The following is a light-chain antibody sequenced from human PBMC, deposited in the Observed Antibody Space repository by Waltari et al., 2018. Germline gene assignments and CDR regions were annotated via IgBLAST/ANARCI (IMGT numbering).Light chain of an antibody. CDR3: NSRDSSGSHYV. CDR1: SLRRTY. J-gene: IGLJ1*01. V-gene: IGLV3-19*01. CDR2: GRN. Sequence: SSELTQDPAVSVALGQTFRITCQGDSLRRTYASWYQQKSGQAPILVIYGRNNRPSGIPDRFSGSSSGNSASLTITGAQAEDEADYYCNSRDSSGSHYVFGAGTKVTVL.